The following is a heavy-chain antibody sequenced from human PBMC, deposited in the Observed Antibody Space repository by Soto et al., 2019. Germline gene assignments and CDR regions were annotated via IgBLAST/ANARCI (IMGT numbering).Heavy chain of an antibody. CDR2: INQSGST. V-gene: IGHV4-34*01. CDR1: GGSFSGYY. CDR3: ARTYSSSWSPFEY. D-gene: IGHD6-13*01. Sequence: QVQLQQWGAGLLKPSETLSLTCAVYGGSFSGYYWSWIRQPPGKGLEWIGEINQSGSTNYNPSLKSRVTISVDTSKNQFYLKLSSVTAADTAVYYCARTYSSSWSPFEYWGQGTLVTVSS. J-gene: IGHJ4*02.